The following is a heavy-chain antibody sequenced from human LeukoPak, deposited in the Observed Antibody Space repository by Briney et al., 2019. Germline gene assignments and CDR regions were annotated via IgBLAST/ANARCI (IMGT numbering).Heavy chain of an antibody. CDR3: ARSGDSSSWYALDY. D-gene: IGHD6-13*01. V-gene: IGHV1-18*01. CDR1: GYAVTNYG. Sequence: ASVKVSCKASGYAVTNYGITWVRQAPGQGLEWMGWISAYNGNTNYAQKLQGRVTMTKDTSTSTAYMELRSLRSDDTAVYYCARSGDSSSWYALDYWGQGTLVTVSS. CDR2: ISAYNGNT. J-gene: IGHJ4*02.